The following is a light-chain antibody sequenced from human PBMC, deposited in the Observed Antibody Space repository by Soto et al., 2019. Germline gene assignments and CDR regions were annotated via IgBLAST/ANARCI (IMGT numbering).Light chain of an antibody. V-gene: IGKV1-5*01. J-gene: IGKJ1*01. CDR2: GAS. CDR3: QQYYDVPRT. Sequence: DIHLTQSPSSLSASVGDRVTMTCRASGRVGSSLAWYQKKAGDAPKLLFHGASTAAPDVPLRFSASGSGTEFTFVIDSLQAGDFGTFYCQQYYDVPRTFGQGTRVEIK. CDR1: GRVGSS.